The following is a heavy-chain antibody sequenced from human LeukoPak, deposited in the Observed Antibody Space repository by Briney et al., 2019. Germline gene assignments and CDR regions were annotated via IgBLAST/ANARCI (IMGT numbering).Heavy chain of an antibody. CDR2: IRQDGGET. D-gene: IGHD5-12*01. V-gene: IGHV3-7*05. Sequence: GGSLRLSCAASGFTFGSYWMSWVRQVPGKGLEWVANIRQDGGETYSVDSVRGRFIISRDNAKNSLYLQMNSLRAEDTAVYYCAKCGNSGCHLIDYWGQGTLVTVSS. J-gene: IGHJ4*02. CDR1: GFTFGSYW. CDR3: AKCGNSGCHLIDY.